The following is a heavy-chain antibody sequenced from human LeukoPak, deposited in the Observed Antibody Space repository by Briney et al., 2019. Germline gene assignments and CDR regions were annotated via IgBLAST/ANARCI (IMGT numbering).Heavy chain of an antibody. D-gene: IGHD3-10*01. CDR1: GDIVSSNSAA. Sequence: SQTLSLTCAISGDIVSSNSAAWNWIRQSPSRGLEWLGRTYYRSKWYNDYAVSVKSRITINPDTSKNQFSLQLNSVTPEDTAVYYCARDRGLWFGEFPYGMDVWGQGTTVTVSS. CDR3: ARDRGLWFGEFPYGMDV. CDR2: TYYRSKWYN. J-gene: IGHJ6*02. V-gene: IGHV6-1*01.